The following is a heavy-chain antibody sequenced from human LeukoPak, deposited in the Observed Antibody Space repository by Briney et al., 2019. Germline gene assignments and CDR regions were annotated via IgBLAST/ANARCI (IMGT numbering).Heavy chain of an antibody. CDR2: INTDGSST. J-gene: IGHJ4*02. D-gene: IGHD2-8*02. Sequence: GGSLRLSRAASGFTISSHWMHWVRQAPGTGLVWVSRINTDGSSTIYAESVKGRFTISRDNAKNTLYLQMNSLRAEDTAVYYCARGRTGYYFDYWGQGSLVTVSS. CDR3: ARGRTGYYFDY. V-gene: IGHV3-74*01. CDR1: GFTISSHW.